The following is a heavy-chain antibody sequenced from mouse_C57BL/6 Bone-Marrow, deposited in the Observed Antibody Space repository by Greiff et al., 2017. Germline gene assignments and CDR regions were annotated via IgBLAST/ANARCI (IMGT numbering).Heavy chain of an antibody. CDR3: APYDYDGAWFAY. CDR2: IDPADGET. CDR1: GFNIKDYY. D-gene: IGHD2-4*01. V-gene: IGHV14-2*01. Sequence: VQLQQSGAELVKPGASVKLSCTASGFNIKDYYMHWVKQRTEQGLEWIGRIDPADGETNYAPKFQGKATITADTSSNTAYLQLSSLTSEDTAVYYCAPYDYDGAWFAYWGQGTLVTVSA. J-gene: IGHJ3*01.